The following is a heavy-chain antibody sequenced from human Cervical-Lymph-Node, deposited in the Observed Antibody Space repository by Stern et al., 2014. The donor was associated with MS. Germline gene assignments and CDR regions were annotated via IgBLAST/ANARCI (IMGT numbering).Heavy chain of an antibody. CDR2: IFPVFGTP. CDR3: ALSSETSDRWYSLGYDL. Sequence: QVQLVESEAEVTKPGSSVKASCKASGGTFSKFPSSWVRQAPGQGLEWMGGIFPVFGTPTYAQEFRGRVTITADVSTSTVYMELSSLRSDDTAVYYCALSSETSDRWYSLGYDLWGQGTLVTVSS. CDR1: GGTFSKFP. J-gene: IGHJ5*02. D-gene: IGHD6-13*01. V-gene: IGHV1-69*01.